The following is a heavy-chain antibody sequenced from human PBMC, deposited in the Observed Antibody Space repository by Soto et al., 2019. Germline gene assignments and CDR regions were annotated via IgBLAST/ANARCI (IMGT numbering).Heavy chain of an antibody. CDR3: AREITMVRGVIIRGLYNWFDP. V-gene: IGHV7-4-1*01. CDR1: GYTLTSYA. D-gene: IGHD3-10*01. CDR2: INTNTGNP. Sequence: ASVKVSCKTSGYTLTSYAVNWVRQAPGQGLEWMGWINTNTGNPTYAQGFTGRFVFSLDTSVSTAYLQICSLKAEDTAVYYCAREITMVRGVIIRGLYNWFDPWGQGTLVTVSS. J-gene: IGHJ5*02.